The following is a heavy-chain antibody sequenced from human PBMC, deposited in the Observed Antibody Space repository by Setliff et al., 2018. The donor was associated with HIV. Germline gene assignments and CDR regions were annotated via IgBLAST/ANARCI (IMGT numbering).Heavy chain of an antibody. CDR2: MFRTGTS. Sequence: ETLSLTCAVSGYSIRSGYYWGWIRQSPGKGLEWIGTMFRTGTSYYNPSLTSRVTISQDTSKNQFSLELTSVTAADTAVYCCATVDGTRYLDYWGQGKLVTVSS. CDR1: GYSIRSGYY. CDR3: ATVDGTRYLDY. V-gene: IGHV4-38-2*01. D-gene: IGHD1-1*01. J-gene: IGHJ4*02.